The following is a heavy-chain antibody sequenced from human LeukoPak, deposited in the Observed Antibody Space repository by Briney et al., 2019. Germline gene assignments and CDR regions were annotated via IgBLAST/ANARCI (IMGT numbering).Heavy chain of an antibody. CDR3: AKDHCSRGTCYYYYYMDV. CDR2: IRNDGTNK. Sequence: GGSLRLSCAASGFTFSSYGMHWVRRAPGKGLEWVAVIRNDGTNKYYADSVKGRFTISRDNSKTTVHLQMNSLRAEDTAVYYCAKDHCSRGTCYYYYYMDVWGKGTPVTVSS. CDR1: GFTFSSYG. D-gene: IGHD2-15*01. J-gene: IGHJ6*03. V-gene: IGHV3-30*02.